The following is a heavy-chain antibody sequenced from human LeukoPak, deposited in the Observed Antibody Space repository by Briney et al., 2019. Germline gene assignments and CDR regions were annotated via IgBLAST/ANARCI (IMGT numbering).Heavy chain of an antibody. CDR1: GFTFSSYG. CDR2: IWYDGSNN. D-gene: IGHD1-14*01. Sequence: GGSLRLSCAASGFTFSSYGMHWDRQAPGKGLEWVAVIWYDGSNNYYADSVKGRFTISRDNSKNTLYLQMNSLRAEDTAVYYCAREYNLNWFDPWGQGTLVTVSS. V-gene: IGHV3-33*01. CDR3: AREYNLNWFDP. J-gene: IGHJ5*02.